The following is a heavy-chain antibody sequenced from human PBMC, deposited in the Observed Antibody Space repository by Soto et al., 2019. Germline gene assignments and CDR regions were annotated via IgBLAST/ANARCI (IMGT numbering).Heavy chain of an antibody. CDR1: GGSISSYY. Sequence: LSLTCTVSGGSISSYYWSWIRQPPGKGLEWIGYIYYSGSTNYNPSLKSRVTISVDTSKSQFSLKLSSVTAADTAVYYCARGSGVYRILTGYSHFDYWGQGTLVTVSS. J-gene: IGHJ4*02. CDR3: ARGSGVYRILTGYSHFDY. V-gene: IGHV4-59*01. CDR2: IYYSGST. D-gene: IGHD3-9*01.